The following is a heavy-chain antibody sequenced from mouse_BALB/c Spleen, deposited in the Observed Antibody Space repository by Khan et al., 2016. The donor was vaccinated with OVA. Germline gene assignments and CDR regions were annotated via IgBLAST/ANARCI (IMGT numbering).Heavy chain of an antibody. CDR1: GFSLTTYG. V-gene: IGHV2-3*01. J-gene: IGHJ4*01. Sequence: QVQLKQSGPGLVAPSQSLSITCTVSGFSLTTYGVSWVRQPPGKGLEWLGVIWGDGNTNYHSALKSRLSISKDNSKSQVFLKLNSLQTDDTATYXCAKQNHGTLYAVDYWGQGTSVTVSS. D-gene: IGHD2-1*01. CDR3: AKQNHGTLYAVDY. CDR2: IWGDGNT.